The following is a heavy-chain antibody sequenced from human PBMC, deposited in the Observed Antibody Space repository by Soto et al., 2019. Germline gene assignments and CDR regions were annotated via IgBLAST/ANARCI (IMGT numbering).Heavy chain of an antibody. CDR2: LYNAGDT. D-gene: IGHD2-2*01. CDR1: GFTVSDNY. CDR3: ARVGTGTSTWTPFDY. J-gene: IGHJ4*02. V-gene: IGHV3-66*01. Sequence: EVQLVESGGGLVQPGGSVRLSCEVSGFTVSDNYMTWVRQAPGEGPEWVSILYNAGDTYYADSVKDRFSISRDTFKNTLFLQMNSLRAEDTAVYFCARVGTGTSTWTPFDYLGQGTLVTVSS.